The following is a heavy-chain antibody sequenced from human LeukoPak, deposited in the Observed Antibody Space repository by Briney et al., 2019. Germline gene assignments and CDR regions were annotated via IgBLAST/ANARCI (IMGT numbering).Heavy chain of an antibody. D-gene: IGHD2-8*02. V-gene: IGHV4-38-2*02. CDR1: GYSISSGYY. Sequence: SETLSLTCTVSGYSISSGYYWGWVRPPPGKGLEWIGSMFYSGRSYYNSSLKSRVTVSIDTSKNQFSLKLTSVTAADIAVYYCARVSCTGGTCYPDYFDSWGQGTLVTVSS. CDR3: ARVSCTGGTCYPDYFDS. J-gene: IGHJ4*02. CDR2: MFYSGRS.